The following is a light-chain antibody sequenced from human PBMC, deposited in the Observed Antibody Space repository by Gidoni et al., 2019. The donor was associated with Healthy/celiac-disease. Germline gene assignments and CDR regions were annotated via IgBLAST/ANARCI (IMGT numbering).Light chain of an antibody. Sequence: DSVMTQSPDSLDVSLGERATINCKSSQSVLYSSNTQNYLAWYQQKPGQPPKLIIYWASTRESGVPDRFSGGGSGTDFTRTISSLQAEDVAVYYCQQYYSTLRTFGQGTKLEIE. V-gene: IGKV4-1*01. CDR1: QSVLYSSNTQNY. J-gene: IGKJ2*01. CDR3: QQYYSTLRT. CDR2: WAS.